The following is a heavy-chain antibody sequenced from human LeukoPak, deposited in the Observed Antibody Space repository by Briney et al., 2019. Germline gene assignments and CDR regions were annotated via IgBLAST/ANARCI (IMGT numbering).Heavy chain of an antibody. CDR3: ATLNYGGKSNDAFDI. Sequence: SETLSLTCTVSGGSISTYYWTWIRQPPGKGLEWIGYIYYGGSTNYNPSLKSRVTISADTSKNHFSLKVSAVTAADTAVYYCATLNYGGKSNDAFDIWGQGTMVTVSS. D-gene: IGHD4-23*01. CDR1: GGSISTYY. V-gene: IGHV4-59*01. CDR2: IYYGGST. J-gene: IGHJ3*02.